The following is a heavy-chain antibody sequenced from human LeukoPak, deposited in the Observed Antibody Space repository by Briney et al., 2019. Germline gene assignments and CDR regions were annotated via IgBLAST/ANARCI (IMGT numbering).Heavy chain of an antibody. CDR2: INPNSGGT. CDR3: AREYSREISWFDP. CDR1: GYTFTGYY. Sequence: GASVKVSCKASGYTFTGYYMHWVRQAPGQGLEWMGWINPNSGGTNYAQKFQGRVTMTRDTSISTAYMELSRLRSDDTAVYYCAREYSREISWFDPWGQGTLVTVSS. V-gene: IGHV1-2*02. D-gene: IGHD6-13*01. J-gene: IGHJ5*02.